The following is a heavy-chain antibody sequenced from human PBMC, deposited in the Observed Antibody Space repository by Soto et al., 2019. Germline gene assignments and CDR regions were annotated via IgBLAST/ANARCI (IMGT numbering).Heavy chain of an antibody. V-gene: IGHV2-26*01. CDR1: GLSLSNGRMG. CDR3: ALIKDCSRTDCYLASFDP. J-gene: IGHJ5*02. Sequence: YGPTLVTPTQALTLPCTVSGLSLSNGRMGVSWIRQPPGKALEWLAHIFSNDDKSYSTSLRRRLTISKDTSRSQVVLTMTNMDPMDSATYFCALIKDCSRTDCYLASFDPWGQGTLVTVSS. CDR2: IFSNDDK. D-gene: IGHD2-2*01.